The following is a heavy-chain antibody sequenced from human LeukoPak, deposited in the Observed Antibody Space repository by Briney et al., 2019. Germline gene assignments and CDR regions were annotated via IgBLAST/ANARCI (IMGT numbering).Heavy chain of an antibody. CDR1: GFTFSSYA. CDR3: ARPQSSSGYYWPFDD. J-gene: IGHJ4*02. Sequence: PGGSLRLSCAASGFTFSSYALHWVRQAPGKGLEWVAAMSYDVTNKYYADSVKGRFTISRDNSKNTLYPQMNSLRAEDTAVYYCARPQSSSGYYWPFDDWGQGTLVTVSS. CDR2: MSYDVTNK. D-gene: IGHD3-22*01. V-gene: IGHV3-30*04.